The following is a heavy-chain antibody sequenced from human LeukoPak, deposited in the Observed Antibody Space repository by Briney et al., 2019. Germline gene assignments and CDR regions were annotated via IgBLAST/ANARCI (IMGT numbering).Heavy chain of an antibody. CDR1: GFTFSDYY. V-gene: IGHV3-11*04. Sequence: GGSLRLSCAASGFTFSDYYMTWIRQAPGKGLEWISYISQSSAAIYYADSVKGRLTISRDDVKNSVFLQMKSLRVEDTAVYYCARGVENHFGSWGQGTLVTVSS. CDR3: ARGVENHFGS. J-gene: IGHJ4*02. CDR2: ISQSSAAI. D-gene: IGHD1-14*01.